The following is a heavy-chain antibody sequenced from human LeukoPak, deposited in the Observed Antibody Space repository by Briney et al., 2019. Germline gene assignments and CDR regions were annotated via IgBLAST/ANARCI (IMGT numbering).Heavy chain of an antibody. Sequence: PGGSLRLSCAASGFTFSSYGMHWVRQAPGKGLEWVAVIWYDGSNKYYADSVKGRFTISRDNSKNTLYLQMNSLRAEDTAVYYCARRTNSGWYDYFDYWGQGTLVTVSS. CDR2: IWYDGSNK. J-gene: IGHJ4*02. V-gene: IGHV3-33*08. CDR1: GFTFSSYG. CDR3: ARRTNSGWYDYFDY. D-gene: IGHD6-19*01.